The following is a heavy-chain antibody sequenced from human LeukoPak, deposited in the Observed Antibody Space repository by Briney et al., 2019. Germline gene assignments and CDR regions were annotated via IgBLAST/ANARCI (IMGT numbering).Heavy chain of an antibody. D-gene: IGHD3-22*01. Sequence: GGSLRLSCAASGFTVSSNYMSWVRQAPGKGLEWVSVIYSGGSTYYADSVKGRFTISRDNSKNTLCLQMNSLRAEDTAVYYCVREYDSGGYYYFDYWGQGTLVTVSS. J-gene: IGHJ4*02. CDR1: GFTVSSNY. CDR2: IYSGGST. CDR3: VREYDSGGYYYFDY. V-gene: IGHV3-66*01.